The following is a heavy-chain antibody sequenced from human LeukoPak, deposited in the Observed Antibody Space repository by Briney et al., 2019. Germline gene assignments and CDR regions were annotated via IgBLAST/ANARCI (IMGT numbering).Heavy chain of an antibody. V-gene: IGHV4-31*03. CDR1: GGSISSGGYY. Sequence: PSETLSLTCTVSGGSISSGGYYWSWIRQHPGKGLEWIGYIYYSGSTYYNPSLKSRVTISVDTSKNQFPLKLSSVTAADTAVYYCARGYCSSTSCPVGYWGQGTLVTVSS. CDR3: ARGYCSSTSCPVGY. D-gene: IGHD2-2*01. CDR2: IYYSGST. J-gene: IGHJ4*02.